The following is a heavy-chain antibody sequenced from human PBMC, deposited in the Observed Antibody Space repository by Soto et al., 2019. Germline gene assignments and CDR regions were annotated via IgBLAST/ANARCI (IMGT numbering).Heavy chain of an antibody. Sequence: PGGSLRLSCAASGFTCSSYAMSWVRQAPGKGLEWVSAISGSGGSTYYADSVKGRFTISRDNSKNTLYLQMNSLRAEDTAVYYCAKPYPRYCTNGVCYRDYYGMDVWGQGTTVTVS. V-gene: IGHV3-23*01. CDR1: GFTCSSYA. D-gene: IGHD2-8*01. CDR3: AKPYPRYCTNGVCYRDYYGMDV. J-gene: IGHJ6*02. CDR2: ISGSGGST.